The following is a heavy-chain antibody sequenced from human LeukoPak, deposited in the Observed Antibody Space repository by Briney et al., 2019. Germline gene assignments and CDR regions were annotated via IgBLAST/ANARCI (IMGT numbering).Heavy chain of an antibody. Sequence: ASVKVSCKASGYTFTGYYMHWVRQAPGQGLEWMGRINPNSGGTNYAQKFQGRVTMTRDTSISTAYMELSRLRSDDTAVYYCAKDQGFVAGHHDYWGQGTLVTVSS. V-gene: IGHV1-2*06. D-gene: IGHD6-19*01. CDR3: AKDQGFVAGHHDY. CDR1: GYTFTGYY. CDR2: INPNSGGT. J-gene: IGHJ4*02.